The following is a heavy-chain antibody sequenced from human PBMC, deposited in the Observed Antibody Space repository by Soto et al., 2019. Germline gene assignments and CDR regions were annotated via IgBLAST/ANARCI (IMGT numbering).Heavy chain of an antibody. CDR1: GGSISSNDFY. CDR2: IYYSGNT. J-gene: IGHJ5*02. Sequence: QVQLQESGPGLVKPSLTLSLTCIVSGGSISSNDFYWSWIRQHPGKGLEWIGYIYYSGNTYYNQSLKSRVTILVDTSKNQFSLKVSSVTAADTAVYYCARLSGSWHSWFDPWGQGTLVTVSS. D-gene: IGHD6-13*01. CDR3: ARLSGSWHSWFDP. V-gene: IGHV4-31*03.